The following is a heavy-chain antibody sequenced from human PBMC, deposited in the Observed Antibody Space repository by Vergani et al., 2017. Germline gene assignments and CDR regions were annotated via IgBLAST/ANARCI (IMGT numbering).Heavy chain of an antibody. CDR1: GFTFSSYW. Sequence: EVQLVESGGGLVQPGGSLRLSCAASGFTFSSYWMSWVRQAPGKGLEWVDNIKQDGSEKYYVDSVKGRFTISRDNAKNSLYLHMNSLRAEDTAVYYCARDKDIVVAGPPFDPWGQGTLVTVSS. CDR2: IKQDGSEK. V-gene: IGHV3-7*01. CDR3: ARDKDIVVAGPPFDP. J-gene: IGHJ5*02. D-gene: IGHD2-2*01.